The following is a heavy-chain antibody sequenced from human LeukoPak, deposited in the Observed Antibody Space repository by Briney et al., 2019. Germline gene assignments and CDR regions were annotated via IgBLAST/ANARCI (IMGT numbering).Heavy chain of an antibody. CDR3: ARVGIAAPQGDY. J-gene: IGHJ4*02. CDR2: IYYSGKT. CDR1: GGSISSDY. D-gene: IGHD6-13*01. Sequence: SETLSLTCTVSGGSISSDYWIWIRQPPGKGLESIGYIYYSGKTNYNPSLKSRVTISVDTSNNQFSLKLSSVTAADTAVYYCARVGIAAPQGDYWGQGTLVTVSS. V-gene: IGHV4-59*01.